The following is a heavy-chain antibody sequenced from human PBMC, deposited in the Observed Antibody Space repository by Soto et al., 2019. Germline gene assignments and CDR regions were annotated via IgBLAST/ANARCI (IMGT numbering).Heavy chain of an antibody. J-gene: IGHJ4*02. Sequence: QVQVVESGGGVVEPGRSLRLSCAAAGFCFSRYAIHWVRQAPGQGLEWVAVISKDGSHKYYLDSVKGRFTISRDNSKNILSLQMNSLRDEDTAVYYWARSRSGAVAASFDFWGQGTMVTVSS. D-gene: IGHD3-10*01. CDR1: GFCFSRYA. CDR3: ARSRSGAVAASFDF. V-gene: IGHV3-30*04. CDR2: ISKDGSHK.